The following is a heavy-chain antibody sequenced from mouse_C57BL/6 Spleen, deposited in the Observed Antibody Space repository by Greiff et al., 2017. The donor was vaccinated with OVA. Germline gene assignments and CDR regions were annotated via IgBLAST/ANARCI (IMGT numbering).Heavy chain of an antibody. CDR2: ISSGGSYT. Sequence: EVMLVESGGDLVKPGGSLKLSCAASGFTFSSYGMSWVRQTPDKRLEWVATISSGGSYTYYPDSVKGRFTISRDNAKNTLYLQMSSLKSEDTAMYYCARSWDYDVGFAYWGQGTLVTVSA. CDR1: GFTFSSYG. D-gene: IGHD2-4*01. V-gene: IGHV5-6*01. CDR3: ARSWDYDVGFAY. J-gene: IGHJ3*01.